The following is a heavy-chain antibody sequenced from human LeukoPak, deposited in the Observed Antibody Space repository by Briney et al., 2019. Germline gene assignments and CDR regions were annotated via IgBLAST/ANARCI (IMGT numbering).Heavy chain of an antibody. CDR3: ARGAYDFWSGVQGYFDY. CDR2: IYPGDSDT. CDR1: GYSFTSYW. J-gene: IGHJ4*02. Sequence: PGESLKISCKGSGYSFTSYWIGWVRQMPGKGLEWMGIIYPGDSDTRYSPSFQGQVTISADKSISTAYMELSRLRSDDTAVYYCARGAYDFWSGVQGYFDYWGQGTLVTVSS. V-gene: IGHV5-51*01. D-gene: IGHD3-3*01.